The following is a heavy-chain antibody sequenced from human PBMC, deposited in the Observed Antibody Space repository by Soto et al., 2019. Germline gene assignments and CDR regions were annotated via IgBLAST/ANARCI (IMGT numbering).Heavy chain of an antibody. D-gene: IGHD3-22*01. Sequence: VASVKVSCKASGGTFSSYAISWVRQAPGQGLEWMGGIIPIFGTANYAQKFQGRVTITADKSTSTAYMELSSLRSEDTAVYYCARGRETYYYDSSGYYYSYWGQGTLVTVSS. J-gene: IGHJ4*02. CDR2: IIPIFGTA. CDR3: ARGRETYYYDSSGYYYSY. V-gene: IGHV1-69*06. CDR1: GGTFSSYA.